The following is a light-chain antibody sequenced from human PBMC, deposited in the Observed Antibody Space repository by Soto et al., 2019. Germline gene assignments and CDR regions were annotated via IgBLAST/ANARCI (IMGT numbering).Light chain of an antibody. J-gene: IGKJ4*01. CDR3: QQYGSSPLT. CDR1: QSFSNTY. V-gene: IGKV3-20*01. CDR2: GTS. Sequence: IVMTQSPGTLSLSPGERATLSCRASQSFSNTYLAWYQQKPGQAPRLLIYGTSKRAAGTPDRFSGSGSGTDFTLTISRLEPEDFAVYYCQQYGSSPLTFGGGTKVEIK.